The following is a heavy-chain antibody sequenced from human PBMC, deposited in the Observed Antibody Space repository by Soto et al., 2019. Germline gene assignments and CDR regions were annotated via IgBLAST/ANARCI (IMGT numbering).Heavy chain of an antibody. CDR3: ARGASVQLERRWVGY. Sequence: ASVKVSCKASGYTFTSYYMHWVRQAPGQGLEWMGIINPSGGSTSYAQKFQGRVIMTRDTSTSTVYMELSSLRSEDTAVYYCARGASVQLERRWVGYWGQGTLVTVS. D-gene: IGHD1-1*01. V-gene: IGHV1-46*01. CDR1: GYTFTSYY. CDR2: INPSGGST. J-gene: IGHJ4*02.